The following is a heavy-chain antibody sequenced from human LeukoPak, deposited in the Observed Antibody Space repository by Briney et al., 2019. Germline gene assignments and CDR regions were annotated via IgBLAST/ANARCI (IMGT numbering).Heavy chain of an antibody. D-gene: IGHD3-22*01. CDR2: IKQDGNEI. CDR1: GFTFSSFG. V-gene: IGHV3-7*05. CDR3: ARIYDNSGYYDF. J-gene: IGHJ4*02. Sequence: GGSLRLSCAASGFTFSSFGMHWVRQAPGKGLEWVASIKQDGNEIHYVDSVKGRFTVSRDNARNALYLQMNSLRAEDTAVYYCARIYDNSGYYDFWGQGTLVTVSS.